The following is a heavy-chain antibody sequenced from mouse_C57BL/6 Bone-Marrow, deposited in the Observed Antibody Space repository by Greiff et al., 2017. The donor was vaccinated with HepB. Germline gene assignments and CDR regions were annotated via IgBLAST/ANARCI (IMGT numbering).Heavy chain of an antibody. J-gene: IGHJ1*03. CDR3: EYYGSRRDWYFDV. V-gene: IGHV1-78*01. CDR1: GYTFTDHT. D-gene: IGHD1-1*01. CDR2: IYPRDGST. Sequence: VQLQQSDAELVKPGASVKISCKVSGYTFTDHTIHWMKQRPEQGLEWIGYIYPRDGSTKYNEKFKGKATLTADKSSSTAYMQRNSLTSEDSAVYFCEYYGSRRDWYFDVWGTGTTVTVSS.